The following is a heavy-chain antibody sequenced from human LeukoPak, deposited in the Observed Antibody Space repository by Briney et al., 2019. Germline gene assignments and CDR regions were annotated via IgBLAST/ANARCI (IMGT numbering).Heavy chain of an antibody. J-gene: IGHJ6*02. D-gene: IGHD2-15*01. CDR2: ISSSSSYI. Sequence: PGGSLRLSCAASGFTFSSYSMNWVRQAPGKGLEWVSSISSSSSYIFYADSVNGRFTISRDNAKNSLYLQMNSLRAEDTAVYYCARDVVVAATPDYYYYGMDVWGQGTTVTVSS. CDR3: ARDVVVAATPDYYYYGMDV. CDR1: GFTFSSYS. V-gene: IGHV3-21*01.